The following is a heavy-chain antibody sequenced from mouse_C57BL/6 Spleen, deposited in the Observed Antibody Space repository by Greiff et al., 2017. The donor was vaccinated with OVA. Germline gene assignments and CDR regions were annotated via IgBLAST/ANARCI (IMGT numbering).Heavy chain of an antibody. CDR2: ISSGGSYT. V-gene: IGHV5-6*01. CDR3: ARQRDYDETWFAY. J-gene: IGHJ3*01. Sequence: EVQLVESGGDLVKPGGSLKLSCAASGFTFSSYGMSWVRQTPDKRLEWVATISSGGSYTYYPDSVKGRFTISRDNAKNTLYLQMSSLKSEDTAMYYCARQRDYDETWFAYWGQGTLVTVSA. CDR1: GFTFSSYG. D-gene: IGHD2-4*01.